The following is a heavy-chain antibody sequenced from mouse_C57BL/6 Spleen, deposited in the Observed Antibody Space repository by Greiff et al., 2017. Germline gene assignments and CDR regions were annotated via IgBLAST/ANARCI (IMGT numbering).Heavy chain of an antibody. CDR2: IYPSDSET. J-gene: IGHJ1*03. D-gene: IGHD3-1*01. CDR1: GYTFTSYW. V-gene: IGHV1-61*01. Sequence: QVQLQQPGAELVRPGSSVKLSCKASGYTFTSYWMDWVKQRPGQGLEWIGNIYPSDSETHYNQKFKDKATLTVDKSSSTAYMQLSSLTSEDSAVYYCARSGYPYWYFDVWGTGTTVTVSS. CDR3: ARSGYPYWYFDV.